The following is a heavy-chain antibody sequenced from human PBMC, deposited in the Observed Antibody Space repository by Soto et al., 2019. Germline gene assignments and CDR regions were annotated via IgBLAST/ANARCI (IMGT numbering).Heavy chain of an antibody. CDR3: AKDRVGGVPDAFDI. V-gene: IGHV3-23*01. CDR2: ISSAVNT. D-gene: IGHD2-8*01. CDR1: GFTFSNYA. Sequence: GGSLRLSCAGSGFTFSNYAMSWVRQAPGKGLEWVSAISSAVNTYYADSVKGRFTISRDNSKNTLSLQMNSLRAEDTAVYYCAKDRVGGVPDAFDIWGQGTMVTVSS. J-gene: IGHJ3*02.